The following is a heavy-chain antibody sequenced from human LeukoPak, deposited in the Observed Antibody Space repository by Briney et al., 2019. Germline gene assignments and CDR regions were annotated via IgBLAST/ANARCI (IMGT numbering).Heavy chain of an antibody. CDR2: IIPIFGTA. D-gene: IGHD3-22*01. Sequence: ASVKVSCKASGYTFTGYYMHWVRQAPGQGLEWMGGIIPIFGTANYAQKFQGRVTITADKSTSTAYMELSSLRSEDTAVYYCARIPENYYDSSGWGQGTLVTVSS. V-gene: IGHV1-69*06. CDR3: ARIPENYYDSSG. CDR1: GYTFTGYY. J-gene: IGHJ4*02.